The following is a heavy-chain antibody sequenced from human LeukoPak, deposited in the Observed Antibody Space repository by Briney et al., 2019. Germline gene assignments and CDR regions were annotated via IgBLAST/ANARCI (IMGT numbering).Heavy chain of an antibody. V-gene: IGHV3-66*01. Sequence: QPGGSLRLSCAASGFTVSSNYMSWVRQAPGKGLEWVSVIYSGGSTYYADSVKGRFTISRDNSKSTLYLQMNSLRAEDTAVYYCAREQLLQLMDVWGQGTTVTVSS. J-gene: IGHJ6*02. CDR3: AREQLLQLMDV. CDR1: GFTVSSNY. CDR2: IYSGGST. D-gene: IGHD2-15*01.